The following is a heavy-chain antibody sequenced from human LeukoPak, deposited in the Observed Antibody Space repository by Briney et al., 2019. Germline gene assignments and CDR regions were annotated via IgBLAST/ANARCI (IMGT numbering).Heavy chain of an antibody. Sequence: GGSLRLSCAASGFTFSSYGMHWVRQAPGKGLEWVAFIRYDGSNKYYADSVKGRFTISRDNSKNTLYLQMNSLRAEDTAVYYCVKPHSYGDYSPFDYWGQGTLVTVSS. D-gene: IGHD4-17*01. CDR2: IRYDGSNK. CDR1: GFTFSSYG. CDR3: VKPHSYGDYSPFDY. V-gene: IGHV3-30*02. J-gene: IGHJ4*02.